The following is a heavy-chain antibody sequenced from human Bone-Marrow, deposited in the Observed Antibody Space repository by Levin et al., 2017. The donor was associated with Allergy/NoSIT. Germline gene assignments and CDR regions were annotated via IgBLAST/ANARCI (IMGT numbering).Heavy chain of an antibody. CDR1: GGSIRSSNHY. V-gene: IGHV4-39*02. CDR3: ARDEGVAASGTIDY. D-gene: IGHD6-13*01. J-gene: IGHJ4*02. Sequence: SETLSLTCTVSGGSIRSSNHYWGWIRQPPGTGLEWIGNIYYSGTTFYNPSVKSRVTISIDTSSNQFSLKLSSVTAADTAVYYCARDEGVAASGTIDYWGQGTLVTVSS. CDR2: IYYSGTT.